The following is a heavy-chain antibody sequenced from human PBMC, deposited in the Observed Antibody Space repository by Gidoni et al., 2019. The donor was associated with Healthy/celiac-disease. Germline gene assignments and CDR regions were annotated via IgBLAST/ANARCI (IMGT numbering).Heavy chain of an antibody. CDR3: ARAGAVAGGGGDY. J-gene: IGHJ4*02. D-gene: IGHD6-19*01. CDR1: GATFTSYS. CDR2: IIPIFGTA. V-gene: IGHV1-69*01. Sequence: QVQLVQSGAEVKKPGSSVNVSCKASGATFTSYSISWGRQAPGQGREWMGGIIPIFGTANYAQKFQGRVKITADESTSTAYMELSSLRAEETAVYYCARAGAVAGGGGDYWGQGTLVTVSS.